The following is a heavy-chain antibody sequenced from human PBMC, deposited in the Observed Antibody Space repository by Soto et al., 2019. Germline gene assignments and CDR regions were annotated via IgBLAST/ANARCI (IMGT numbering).Heavy chain of an antibody. CDR3: ARWAGSSITIFGVANSYYYGMDV. V-gene: IGHV1-69*13. D-gene: IGHD3-3*01. CDR1: GGTFSSYA. J-gene: IGHJ6*02. Sequence: GASVKVSCKASGGTFSSYAIIWVRQAPGQGLEWMGGIIPIYGTANYAQKFQGRVTITADESTSTAYMELSSLRSEDTAMYYCARWAGSSITIFGVANSYYYGMDVWGQGTTVTVSS. CDR2: IIPIYGTA.